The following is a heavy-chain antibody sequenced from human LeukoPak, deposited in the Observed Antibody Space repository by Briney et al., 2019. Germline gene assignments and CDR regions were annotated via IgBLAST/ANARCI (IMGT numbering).Heavy chain of an antibody. V-gene: IGHV4-34*01. Sequence: SETLSLTCAVYGGSFSGYYWSWIRQPPGKGLEWIGEINHSGSTNYKPSLKSRVTISVDTSKNLFSLKLDSVTAADTAVYYCARGHYDYIWGSYRYTYPGVLDYWGQGTLVTVSS. CDR2: INHSGST. CDR3: ARGHYDYIWGSYRYTYPGVLDY. D-gene: IGHD3-16*02. CDR1: GGSFSGYY. J-gene: IGHJ4*02.